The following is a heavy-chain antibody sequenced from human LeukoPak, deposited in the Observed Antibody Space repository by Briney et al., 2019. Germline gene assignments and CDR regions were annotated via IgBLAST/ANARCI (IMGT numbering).Heavy chain of an antibody. D-gene: IGHD1-1*01. CDR3: ARRGSGRGRWLDP. CDR1: GYSFTNYW. CDR2: IYPGDSDI. V-gene: IGHV5-51*01. Sequence: GESLKISCKGSGYSFTNYWIGWVRQMPGKGLEWMGIIYPGDSDIRYSPSFQGQVTISADKSTSTAYLQWSSLKASDSAMYYCARRGSGRGRWLDPWGQGTLATVSS. J-gene: IGHJ5*02.